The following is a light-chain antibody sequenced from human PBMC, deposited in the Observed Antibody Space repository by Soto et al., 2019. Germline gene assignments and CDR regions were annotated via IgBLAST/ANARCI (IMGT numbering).Light chain of an antibody. Sequence: EIVLTQSPATLSLSPGERATLSCRASQSVSRHLAWYQQKPGQAPRLLIYDTSDRAPGIPARFSGSASGTDFTLTISSLEPEDFAVYYCQQYNNWPPVFGGGTKVEI. CDR2: DTS. J-gene: IGKJ4*01. CDR1: QSVSRH. CDR3: QQYNNWPPV. V-gene: IGKV3-11*01.